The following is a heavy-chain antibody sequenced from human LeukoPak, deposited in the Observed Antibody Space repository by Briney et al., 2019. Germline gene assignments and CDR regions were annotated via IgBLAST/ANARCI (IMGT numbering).Heavy chain of an antibody. CDR1: GFTFSSYG. Sequence: GGSLRLSCAASGFTFSSYGMHWVRQAPGKGLEWVAFIRSDTSDKYYADSVKGRFTISRDNSKNTLYLQMNSLRAEDTAVYYCAKVGRSYHYDSSAYYSYFDYWGQGTLVTVSS. D-gene: IGHD3-22*01. CDR2: IRSDTSDK. J-gene: IGHJ4*02. CDR3: AKVGRSYHYDSSAYYSYFDY. V-gene: IGHV3-30*02.